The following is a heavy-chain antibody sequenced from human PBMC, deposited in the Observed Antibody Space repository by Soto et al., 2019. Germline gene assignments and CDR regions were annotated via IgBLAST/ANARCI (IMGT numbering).Heavy chain of an antibody. V-gene: IGHV4-39*02. CDR3: AKENIVVVPAARKPADYYYGMDV. D-gene: IGHD2-2*01. CDR1: GASIRSRSYY. Sequence: SETLSLTCSVTGASIRSRSYYWGWIRQPPRKGLEWIGNILYTGSNYYNPSLKSRVTMSVDTSKNQFSLSLRSVTAADTAVYYCAKENIVVVPAARKPADYYYGMDVWGQGTTVTVSS. J-gene: IGHJ6*02. CDR2: ILYTGSN.